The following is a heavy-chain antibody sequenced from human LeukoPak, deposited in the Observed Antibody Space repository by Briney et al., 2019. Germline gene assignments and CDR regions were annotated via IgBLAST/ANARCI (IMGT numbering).Heavy chain of an antibody. CDR1: GFTVSSNY. D-gene: IGHD3-22*01. V-gene: IGHV3-66*01. CDR3: ARLRDSSGYYFDY. J-gene: IGHJ4*02. CDR2: SYSGGST. Sequence: GESLKISCAASGFTVSSNYMSWVRQAPGKGLEWVSVSYSGGSTYYADSVKGRFTISRDNSKNTLYLQMNSLRAEDTAVYYCARLRDSSGYYFDYWGQGTLVTVSS.